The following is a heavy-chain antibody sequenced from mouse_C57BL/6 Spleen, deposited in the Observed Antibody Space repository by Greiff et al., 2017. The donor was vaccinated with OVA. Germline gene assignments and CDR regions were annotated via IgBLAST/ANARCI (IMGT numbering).Heavy chain of an antibody. CDR2: IDPSDSYT. CDR1: GYTFTSYW. V-gene: IGHV1-69*01. CDR3: ARGGAQATDFDY. D-gene: IGHD3-2*02. J-gene: IGHJ2*01. Sequence: QVQLQQPGAELVMPGASVKLSCKASGYTFTSYWMHWVKQRPGQGLEWIGEIDPSDSYTNYNQKFKGKSTLTVDKSSSPAYMQLSSLTSEDSAVYYCARGGAQATDFDYWGQGTTLTVSS.